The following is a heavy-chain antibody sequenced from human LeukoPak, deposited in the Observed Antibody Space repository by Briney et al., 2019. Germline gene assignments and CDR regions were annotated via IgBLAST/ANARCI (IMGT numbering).Heavy chain of an antibody. Sequence: PSETLSLTCAVYGGSFSGYYWSWIRQPPGKGLEWIGEINHSGSTNYNPSLKSRVTISVDTSKNQFSLKLSSVTAAGTAVYYCARGKGVAASLNRAFDIWGQGTMVTVSS. D-gene: IGHD2-15*01. CDR1: GGSFSGYY. V-gene: IGHV4-34*01. J-gene: IGHJ3*02. CDR2: INHSGST. CDR3: ARGKGVAASLNRAFDI.